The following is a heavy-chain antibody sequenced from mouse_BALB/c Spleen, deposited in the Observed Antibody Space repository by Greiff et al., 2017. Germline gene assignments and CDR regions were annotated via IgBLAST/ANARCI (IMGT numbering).Heavy chain of an antibody. J-gene: IGHJ3*01. Sequence: EVQGVESGGGLVKPGGSLKLSCAASGFTFSSYAMSWVRQTPEKRLEWVATISSGGSYTYYPDSVKGQFTISRDNAKNTLYLQMSSLRSEDTAMYYCARDGYWFAYWGQGTLVTVSA. CDR3: ARDGYWFAY. D-gene: IGHD2-3*01. CDR1: GFTFSSYA. CDR2: ISSGGSYT. V-gene: IGHV5-9-3*01.